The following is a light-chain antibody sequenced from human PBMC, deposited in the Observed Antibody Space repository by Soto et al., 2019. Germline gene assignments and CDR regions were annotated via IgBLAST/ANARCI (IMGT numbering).Light chain of an antibody. CDR1: QSISSY. J-gene: IGKJ3*01. V-gene: IGKV1-39*01. CDR2: AAS. CDR3: QQSYSTPRN. Sequence: DIQMTQSPSSLSASVGDRVTITGRASQSISSYLNWYQQKPGKAPKLLIYAASSLQSGVPSRFSGIGSGTYFTLTISGVQREDCAPYYCQQSYSTPRNFGPGTKGDIK.